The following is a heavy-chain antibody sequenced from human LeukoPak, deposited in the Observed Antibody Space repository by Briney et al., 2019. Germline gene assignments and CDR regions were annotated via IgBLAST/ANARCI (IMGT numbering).Heavy chain of an antibody. Sequence: ASVKVSCKASGYTFTGYYMHWVRQAAGQGLEWMGWINPNSGGTNYAQKFQGRVTMTRDTSISTAYMELSRLRSDDTAVYYCARALYQWQQLDCGYWGQGTLVTVSS. CDR2: INPNSGGT. CDR3: ARALYQWQQLDCGY. J-gene: IGHJ4*02. D-gene: IGHD6-13*01. CDR1: GYTFTGYY. V-gene: IGHV1-2*02.